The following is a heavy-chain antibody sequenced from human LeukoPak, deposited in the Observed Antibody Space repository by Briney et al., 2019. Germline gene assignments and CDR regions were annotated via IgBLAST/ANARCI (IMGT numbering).Heavy chain of an antibody. Sequence: GGSLRLSCAASGFTVSSNYMSWVRQAPGKGLECVSVIYSGGSTYYADSVKGRFTISRDNSKNTLYLQMNSLRAEDTAVYYCARDLHYYDSSGNYNWFDPWGQGTLVTVSS. J-gene: IGHJ5*02. D-gene: IGHD3-22*01. V-gene: IGHV3-66*01. CDR2: IYSGGST. CDR1: GFTVSSNY. CDR3: ARDLHYYDSSGNYNWFDP.